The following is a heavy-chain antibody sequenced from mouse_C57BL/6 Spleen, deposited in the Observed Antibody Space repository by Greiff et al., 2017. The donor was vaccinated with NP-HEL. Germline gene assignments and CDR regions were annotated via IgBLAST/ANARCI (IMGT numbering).Heavy chain of an antibody. V-gene: IGHV1-55*01. J-gene: IGHJ3*01. CDR1: GYTFTSYW. CDR3: SRGGYYGSSTAWFAY. CDR2: IYPGSGST. Sequence: QVQLKQPGAELVKPGASVKMSCKASGYTFTSYWITWVKQRPGQGLEWIGDIYPGSGSTNYNEKFKSKATLTVDPSSSTAYMQLSSLTSEDSAVYYWSRGGYYGSSTAWFAYWGQGTLVTVSA. D-gene: IGHD1-1*01.